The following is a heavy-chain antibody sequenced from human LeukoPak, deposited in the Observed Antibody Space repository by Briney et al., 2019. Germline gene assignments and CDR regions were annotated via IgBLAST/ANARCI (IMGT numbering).Heavy chain of an antibody. Sequence: GGSLRLSCAASGFTFSTYWMSWVRQAPGKGLEWVAIIKQDGNEIYYVDSMKGRFTISRDNAKNSLYLQMNSLRAEDTAVYYCARDCSSTNCYGNYWGQGTLVTVSS. CDR1: GFTFSTYW. D-gene: IGHD2-2*01. CDR2: IKQDGNEI. V-gene: IGHV3-7*01. J-gene: IGHJ4*02. CDR3: ARDCSSTNCYGNY.